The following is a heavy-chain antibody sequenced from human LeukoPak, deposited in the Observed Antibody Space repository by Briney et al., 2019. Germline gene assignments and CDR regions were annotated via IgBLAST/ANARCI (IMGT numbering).Heavy chain of an antibody. CDR1: RGAISSYY. CDR3: ARGSGSYYNHFDY. Sequence: SETLSLTCTVSRGAISSYYWNWIRQPPGKGLEWIGYVSTSGSTNNNPSLKSRVTISVDTSKNQFSLKLSSVTAADTAVYYCARGSGSYYNHFDYWGQGTLVTVSS. CDR2: VSTSGST. J-gene: IGHJ4*02. V-gene: IGHV4-4*09. D-gene: IGHD3-10*01.